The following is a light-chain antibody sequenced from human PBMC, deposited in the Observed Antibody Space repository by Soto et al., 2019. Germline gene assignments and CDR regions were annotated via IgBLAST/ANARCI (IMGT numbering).Light chain of an antibody. V-gene: IGLV2-14*01. CDR3: SSYTSSSFYV. CDR1: SSDVGGYNY. Sequence: QSVLTQPASVSGSPGQPITISCTGTSSDVGGYNYVSWYQQHPGKAPKLMIYDVSNRPSGVSNRFSGSKSGNTASLTISGLQAEDEADYYCSSYTSSSFYVFGNGTKVTVL. CDR2: DVS. J-gene: IGLJ1*01.